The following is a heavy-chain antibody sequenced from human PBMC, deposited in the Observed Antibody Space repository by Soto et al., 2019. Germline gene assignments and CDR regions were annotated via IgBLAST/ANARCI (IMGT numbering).Heavy chain of an antibody. J-gene: IGHJ3*02. Sequence: QVQLQESGPGLVKPSQTLSLTCTVSRGSISSGGYYWSWIRQHPGKGLEWIGYIYYSGSTYYNPSLKSRVTISVDTSKNQFSLKLSSVTAADTAVYYCARGAYYYDRSDAFDIWGQGTMVTVSS. V-gene: IGHV4-31*03. D-gene: IGHD3-22*01. CDR2: IYYSGST. CDR1: RGSISSGGYY. CDR3: ARGAYYYDRSDAFDI.